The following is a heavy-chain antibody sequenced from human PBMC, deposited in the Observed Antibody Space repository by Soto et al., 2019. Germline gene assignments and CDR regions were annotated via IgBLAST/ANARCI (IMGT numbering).Heavy chain of an antibody. CDR2: ISAYNGNP. J-gene: IGHJ4*02. CDR3: ARDGYCSGGSCDWDFDY. CDR1: GYTFTSYG. Sequence: QVQLVQSGAEVKKPGASVKVSCKASGYTFTSYGISWVRQAPGQGLEWMGWISAYNGNPNYAQKRQGRVTMTTDTSTSTAYMELRSRRSDDTAGYYCARDGYCSGGSCDWDFDYWGQGTLVTVSS. V-gene: IGHV1-18*01. D-gene: IGHD2-15*01.